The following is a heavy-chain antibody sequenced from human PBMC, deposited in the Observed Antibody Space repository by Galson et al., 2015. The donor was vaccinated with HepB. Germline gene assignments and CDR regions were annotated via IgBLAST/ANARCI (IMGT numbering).Heavy chain of an antibody. CDR2: ISSSGSTI. J-gene: IGHJ4*02. CDR3: ARVAVSAVAVLYYFDY. V-gene: IGHV3-48*03. Sequence: SLRLSCAASGFTFSSYEMNWVRQAPGKGLEWVSYISSSGSTIYYADSVKGRFTISRDNAKNSLYLQMNSLRAEDTAVYYCARVAVSAVAVLYYFDYWGQGTLVTVSS. CDR1: GFTFSSYE. D-gene: IGHD6-19*01.